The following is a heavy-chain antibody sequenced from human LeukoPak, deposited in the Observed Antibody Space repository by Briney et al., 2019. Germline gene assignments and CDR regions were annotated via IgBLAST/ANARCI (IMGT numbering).Heavy chain of an antibody. CDR1: GFTFSDYY. Sequence: GGSLRLSCAASGFTFSDYYMSWIRQAPGMGLEWVSYISSSGSTIYYADSVKGRFTIPRDNAKNSLYLQMNSLRAEDTAVYYCARARDGYNSGAFDIWGQGTMVTVPS. CDR2: ISSSGSTI. CDR3: ARARDGYNSGAFDI. D-gene: IGHD5-24*01. J-gene: IGHJ3*02. V-gene: IGHV3-11*04.